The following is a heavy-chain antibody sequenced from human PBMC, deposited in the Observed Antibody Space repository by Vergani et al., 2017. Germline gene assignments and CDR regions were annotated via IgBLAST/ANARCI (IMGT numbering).Heavy chain of an antibody. CDR2: IYYSGST. Sequence: QVQLQESGPGLVKPSETLSLTCTVSGGSISSYYWSWIRQPPGKGLEWIGYIYYSGSTNYNPSLKSRVTISVDTSKNQFSLKLSSVTAADTAVYYCARVYYDFWSGYYKGGWFDPWGQGTLVTVSS. CDR1: GGSISSYY. J-gene: IGHJ5*02. D-gene: IGHD3-3*01. V-gene: IGHV4-59*01. CDR3: ARVYYDFWSGYYKGGWFDP.